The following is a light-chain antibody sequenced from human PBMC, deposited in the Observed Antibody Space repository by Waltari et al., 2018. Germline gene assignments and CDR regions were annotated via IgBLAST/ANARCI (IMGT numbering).Light chain of an antibody. CDR1: SSNIGRNV. V-gene: IGLV1-44*01. CDR3: AAWDDSLNGHWV. Sequence: QSVLTQPPSESGTPGQRVTISCSGSSSNIGRNVVNWYQQVPGTTPKLLIYRNDQRPSGVPDRISASKSGTSASLAISGLQSEDEAHYCCAAWDDSLNGHWVFGGGTKLTVL. J-gene: IGLJ2*01. CDR2: RND.